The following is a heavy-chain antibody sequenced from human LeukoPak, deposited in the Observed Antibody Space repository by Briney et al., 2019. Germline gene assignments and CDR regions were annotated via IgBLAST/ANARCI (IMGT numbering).Heavy chain of an antibody. CDR3: ARQGTYYDFWSGPRGYMDV. CDR1: GGSISSYY. D-gene: IGHD3-3*01. CDR2: INHSGST. Sequence: SETLSLTCTVSGGSISSYYWSWIRQPPGKGLEWIGEINHSGSTNYNPSLKSRVTISVDTSKNQFSLKLSSVTAADTAVYYCARQGTYYDFWSGPRGYMDVWGKGTTVTVSS. V-gene: IGHV4-34*01. J-gene: IGHJ6*03.